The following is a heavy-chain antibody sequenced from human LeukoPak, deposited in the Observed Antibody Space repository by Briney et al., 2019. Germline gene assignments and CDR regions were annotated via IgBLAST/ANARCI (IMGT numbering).Heavy chain of an antibody. V-gene: IGHV3-23*01. CDR3: ATYLSSAVSRLDF. J-gene: IGHJ4*02. CDR2: ISATGGST. Sequence: HPGGSLRLSCAASGFTFSSYAMSWVRQAPGKGLEWVSGISATGGSTYYADSVKGRFTISRDNSKNTLFLQMNTLRAEDTAVYYCATYLSSAVSRLDFWGQGTLVTVSS. CDR1: GFTFSSYA. D-gene: IGHD2-21*01.